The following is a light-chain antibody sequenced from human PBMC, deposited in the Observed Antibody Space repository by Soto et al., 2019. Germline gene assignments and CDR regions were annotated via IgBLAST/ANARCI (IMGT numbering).Light chain of an antibody. CDR1: QTVSSNF. CDR2: GAS. CDR3: QQRNNWPGT. Sequence: IVLTQSPGTLSLSPGERATLSCRASQTVSSNFLAWYQEKPGQGPRLLIYGASTRATGIPDRFSGSGSGTDFTLTIRSLEPEDFAVYYCQQRNNWPGTFGQGTKVDIK. V-gene: IGKV3D-20*02. J-gene: IGKJ1*01.